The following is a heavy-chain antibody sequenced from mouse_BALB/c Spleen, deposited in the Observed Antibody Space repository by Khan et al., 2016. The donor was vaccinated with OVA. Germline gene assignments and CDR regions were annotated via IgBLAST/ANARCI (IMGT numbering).Heavy chain of an antibody. V-gene: IGHV3-8*02. J-gene: IGHJ3*01. Sequence: EVKLEVSGPSLVKPSQTLSLTCSVTGDSITSGYWNWIRKFPGNKFEFMGYIIYTGSIYYNPSLKSRISITRHTSKNQYYLQLNSVTTEDTATYYCARSTYRYAFAYWGQGTLVTVSA. D-gene: IGHD2-14*01. CDR3: ARSTYRYAFAY. CDR1: GDSITSGY. CDR2: IIYTGSI.